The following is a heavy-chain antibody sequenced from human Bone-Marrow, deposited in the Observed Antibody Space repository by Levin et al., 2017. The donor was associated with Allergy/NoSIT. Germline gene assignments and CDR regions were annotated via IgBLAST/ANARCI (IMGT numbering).Heavy chain of an antibody. J-gene: IGHJ6*02. CDR2: INYRGGT. CDR1: GGSVRSGTYY. V-gene: IGHV4-61*01. CDR3: ARNRIIVSGGNDYYYGMDV. Sequence: SLTLSLPCSVSGGSVRSGTYYWSWIRRPPGKGLEWIGYINYRGGTKYNPSLNSRVTISVDTSKNEFSLKVTSVTAADTAVYYCARNRIIVSGGNDYYYGMDVWGQGTTVTVS. D-gene: IGHD5/OR15-5a*01.